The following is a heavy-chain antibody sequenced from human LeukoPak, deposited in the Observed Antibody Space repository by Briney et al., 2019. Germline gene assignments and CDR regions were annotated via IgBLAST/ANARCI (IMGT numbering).Heavy chain of an antibody. CDR3: STSLRPYYYYMDV. Sequence: SVKVSCKASGGTFSSYAISWVRQAPGQGLEWMGGIIPIFGTANYAQKFQGRVTITADESTSTAYMELSSLRSEDTAGYYCSTSLRPYYYYMDVWGKGTTVTISS. V-gene: IGHV1-69*13. CDR2: IIPIFGTA. CDR1: GGTFSSYA. D-gene: IGHD2-2*01. J-gene: IGHJ6*03.